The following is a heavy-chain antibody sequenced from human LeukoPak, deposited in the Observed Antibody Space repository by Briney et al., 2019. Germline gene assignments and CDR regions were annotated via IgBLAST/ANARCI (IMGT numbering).Heavy chain of an antibody. D-gene: IGHD2-21*02. J-gene: IGHJ6*02. CDR1: GGTFSSYA. Sequence: SVTVFCKASGGTFSSYAISWVRQAPGQGLGWMGGIIPIFGTANYAQKFQGRVTITADESTSTAYMELSSLRSEDTAVYYCASPRVVTAIPVANYYYGMDVWGQGTTVTVSS. CDR2: IIPIFGTA. V-gene: IGHV1-69*13. CDR3: ASPRVVTAIPVANYYYGMDV.